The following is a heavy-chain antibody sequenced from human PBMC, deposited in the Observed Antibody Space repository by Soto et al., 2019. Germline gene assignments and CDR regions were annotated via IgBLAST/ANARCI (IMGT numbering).Heavy chain of an antibody. CDR2: IKSKTDGGTP. D-gene: IGHD3-10*01. CDR1: GFTFSNAW. Sequence: GGSLRLSCAASGFTFSNAWINWVRQAPGKGLEWVGRIKSKTDGGTPDYAAPVKGRFAISRDDSKNMVYLQMNSLRAEDTAVYYCAKDPHMVRGVTPIYYFDYWGQGTLVTVSS. J-gene: IGHJ4*02. CDR3: AKDPHMVRGVTPIYYFDY. V-gene: IGHV3-15*07.